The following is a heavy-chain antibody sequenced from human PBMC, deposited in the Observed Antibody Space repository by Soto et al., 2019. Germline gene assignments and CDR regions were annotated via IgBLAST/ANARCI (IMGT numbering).Heavy chain of an antibody. CDR2: IKSKTDGGTT. J-gene: IGHJ4*02. CDR3: SVSPYYYDSSRSNTVLRY. D-gene: IGHD3-22*01. CDR1: GFTFNNAW. Sequence: EMQLVESGGGLVKPGGSLRLSCAASGFTFNNAWMSWVRQAPGKGLEWVGRIKSKTDGGTTEYAAPVKGRFTISRDDSINMLYLQMYSLNTEDTAVYYCSVSPYYYDSSRSNTVLRYWGQGTLVTVSS. V-gene: IGHV3-15*01.